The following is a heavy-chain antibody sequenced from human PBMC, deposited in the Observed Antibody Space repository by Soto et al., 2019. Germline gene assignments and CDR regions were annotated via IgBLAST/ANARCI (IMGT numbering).Heavy chain of an antibody. D-gene: IGHD3-3*01. Sequence: PSETLSLTCTVSGGSISSYYLSWIRQPPGKGLEWIGYIYYSGSTNYNPSLKSRVTISVDTSKNQFSLKLSSVTAADTAVYYCARHLYDFWSGPPFDYWGQGTLVTVSS. V-gene: IGHV4-59*08. CDR2: IYYSGST. CDR1: GGSISSYY. CDR3: ARHLYDFWSGPPFDY. J-gene: IGHJ4*02.